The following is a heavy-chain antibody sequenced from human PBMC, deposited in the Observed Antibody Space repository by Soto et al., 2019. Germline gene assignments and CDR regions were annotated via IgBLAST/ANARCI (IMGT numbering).Heavy chain of an antibody. V-gene: IGHV3-74*01. CDR1: GFLFRSYW. Sequence: EVQLVESGGDLVQPGESLRLSCVPSGFLFRSYWMHWVRQTPAKGLVWVSEIRPDGSNTNYADSVRGRFTMSSDNAKNALYLQMTSLRVEDTGVYYCVRGTSAWKGVDVWGQGTTVIVSS. D-gene: IGHD1-1*01. J-gene: IGHJ6*02. CDR3: VRGTSAWKGVDV. CDR2: IRPDGSNT.